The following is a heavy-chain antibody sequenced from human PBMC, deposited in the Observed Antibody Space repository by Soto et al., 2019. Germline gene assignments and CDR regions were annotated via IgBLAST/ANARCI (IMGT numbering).Heavy chain of an antibody. CDR1: GFTFSSYG. D-gene: IGHD3-16*01. V-gene: IGHV3-30*18. J-gene: IGHJ4*02. Sequence: PGGSLRLSCAASGFTFSSYGMHWVRQAPGKGLEWVAVISYDGSNKYYADSVKGRFTISRDNSKKTLYLQINILRAEDTAMYYSAKARPSYGDGAGGGYFDYWGQESLATVSS. CDR3: AKARPSYGDGAGGGYFDY. CDR2: ISYDGSNK.